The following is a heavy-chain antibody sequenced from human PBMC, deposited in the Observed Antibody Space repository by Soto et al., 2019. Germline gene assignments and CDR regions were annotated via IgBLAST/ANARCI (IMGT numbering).Heavy chain of an antibody. CDR3: ASGIAGWYQGRYYYGMDV. V-gene: IGHV4-61*01. CDR2: IYYSGST. CDR1: GGSVSSGSYY. D-gene: IGHD6-19*01. Sequence: QVQLQESGPGLVKPSETLSLTCTVSGGSVSSGSYYWSWIRQPPGKGLEWIGYIYYSGSTNYNPSPNSRVTISADPSKNQFSLKLSSVTAADTAVYYCASGIAGWYQGRYYYGMDVWGQGTTVTVSS. J-gene: IGHJ6*02.